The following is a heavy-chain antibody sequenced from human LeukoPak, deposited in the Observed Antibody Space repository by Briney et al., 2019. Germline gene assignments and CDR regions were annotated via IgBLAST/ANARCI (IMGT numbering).Heavy chain of an antibody. J-gene: IGHJ3*02. Sequence: ASVKVSCKASGYTFTGYYMHWVRQAPGQGLEWMGWINPNSGGTNYAQKFQGRVTMTTDTSTSTAYMELRSLRSDDTAVYYCARVLEWHDSRIDAFDIWGQGTMVTVSS. CDR3: ARVLEWHDSRIDAFDI. CDR2: INPNSGGT. CDR1: GYTFTGYY. D-gene: IGHD3-22*01. V-gene: IGHV1-2*02.